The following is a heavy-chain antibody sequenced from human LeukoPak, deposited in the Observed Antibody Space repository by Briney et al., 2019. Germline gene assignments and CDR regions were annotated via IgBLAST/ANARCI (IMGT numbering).Heavy chain of an antibody. V-gene: IGHV4-34*01. D-gene: IGHD6-13*01. CDR2: TNHSGST. Sequence: SETLSLTCAVYGGSFSGYYWSWIRQPPGKGLEWIGETNHSGSTNYNPSLKSRVTISVDTSKNQFSLKLSSVTAADTAVYYCAREAGSSWSRGLDIWGQGTVVTVSS. CDR1: GGSFSGYY. CDR3: AREAGSSWSRGLDI. J-gene: IGHJ3*02.